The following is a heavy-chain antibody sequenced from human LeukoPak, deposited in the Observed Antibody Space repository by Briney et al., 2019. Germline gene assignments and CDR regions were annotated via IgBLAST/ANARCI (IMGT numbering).Heavy chain of an antibody. CDR2: IYYSGST. D-gene: IGHD2-21*02. CDR3: ARVGGDPITFDY. Sequence: SETLSLTCTVSGGSISSSYWSWIRQHPGKGLEWIGYIYYSGSTYYNPSLKSRVTISVDTSKNQFSLKLSSVTAADTAVYYCARVGGDPITFDYWGQGTLVTVSS. V-gene: IGHV4-30-4*08. CDR1: GGSISSSY. J-gene: IGHJ4*02.